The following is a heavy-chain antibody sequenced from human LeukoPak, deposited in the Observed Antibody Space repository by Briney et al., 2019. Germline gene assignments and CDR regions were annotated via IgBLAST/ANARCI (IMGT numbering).Heavy chain of an antibody. J-gene: IGHJ4*02. CDR2: IIPSGHTT. Sequence: GGSLRLSCVASGFTFSSHGMNWVRQAPGKGLEWVSGIIPSGHTTYYADSVRGRFTISRDNSKNMVYLQMNSLRAEDTAVYYCAREARSSGSFDYWGQGTLVTVSS. D-gene: IGHD6-19*01. V-gene: IGHV3-23*01. CDR3: AREARSSGSFDY. CDR1: GFTFSSHG.